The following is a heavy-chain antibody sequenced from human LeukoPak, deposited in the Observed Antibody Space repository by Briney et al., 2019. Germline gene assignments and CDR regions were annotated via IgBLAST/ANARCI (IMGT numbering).Heavy chain of an antibody. CDR3: ARDQPPPFVVVPAATSYYGWFDP. CDR2: IYTSGST. Sequence: SETLSLTCTVSGGSISSYYWSWIRQPAGKGLEWIGRIYTSGSTNYNPSLKSRVTMSVDTSKNQFSLKLSSVTAADTAVYYCARDQPPPFVVVPAATSYYGWFDPWGQGTLVTVSS. CDR1: GGSISSYY. J-gene: IGHJ5*02. D-gene: IGHD2-2*01. V-gene: IGHV4-4*07.